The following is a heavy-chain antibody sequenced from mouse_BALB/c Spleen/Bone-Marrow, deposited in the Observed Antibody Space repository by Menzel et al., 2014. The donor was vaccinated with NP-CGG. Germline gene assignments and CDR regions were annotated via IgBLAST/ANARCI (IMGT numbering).Heavy chain of an antibody. CDR3: ARDEYGCSD. J-gene: IGHJ3*01. CDR1: GFTFSTYA. V-gene: IGHV5-9-4*01. D-gene: IGHD1-1*01. CDR2: ISNGGSYT. Sequence: EVQRVESGGVLVKPGGSLKLSCAASGFTFSTYAMSWVRQSPAKRLEWVAEISNGGSYTYYPDTVTGRFTISRDNAKNTLYLEMSSLRSEDSAMYNCARDEYGCSDWGQGTLVTVSA.